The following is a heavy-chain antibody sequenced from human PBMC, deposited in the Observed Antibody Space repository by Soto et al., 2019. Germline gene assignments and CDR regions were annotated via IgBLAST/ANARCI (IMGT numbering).Heavy chain of an antibody. CDR2: FDPEDGET. D-gene: IGHD1-26*01. J-gene: IGHJ4*02. CDR3: ATDPGQWELLNY. CDR1: GYTLTELS. Sequence: ASVKVSCKVSGYTLTELSMHWVRQAPGKGLEWMGGFDPEDGETIYAQKFQGRVTMSEDTSTDTAYMELSSLRSEDTAVHYCATDPGQWELLNYWGQGTLVTVSS. V-gene: IGHV1-24*01.